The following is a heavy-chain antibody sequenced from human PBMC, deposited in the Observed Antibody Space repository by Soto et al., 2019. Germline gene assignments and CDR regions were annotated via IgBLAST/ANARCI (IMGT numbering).Heavy chain of an antibody. CDR2: INVKNGDT. CDR1: GYTFTDHY. J-gene: IGHJ5*02. Sequence: GASVKVSCKTSGYTFTDHYIHWVRQAPGQGLEWMGWINVKNGDTKYAQRFQVSVIMTRDTSIATTHLELRSLRSDDTAVYYCARVVPGAEAWFGPWGQGTLVTVSS. CDR3: ARVVPGAEAWFGP. V-gene: IGHV1-2*02. D-gene: IGHD2-2*01.